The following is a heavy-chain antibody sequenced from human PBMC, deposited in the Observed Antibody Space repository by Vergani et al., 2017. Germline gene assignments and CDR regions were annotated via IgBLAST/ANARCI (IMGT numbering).Heavy chain of an antibody. J-gene: IGHJ4*02. CDR3: ARGLWDCTHIRCSPPSY. Sequence: VQLVESGGGLVKPGGSLRLSCAASGFSFSSYSMNWVRQAPGKVLEWVASISGSSSYVFYRDSVEGRFTITRDNAKKSVYLQMNSLRAEDTAMYFCARGLWDCTHIRCSPPSYWGQGTQVTVSS. D-gene: IGHD2-8*01. CDR2: ISGSSSYV. CDR1: GFSFSSYS. V-gene: IGHV3-21*01.